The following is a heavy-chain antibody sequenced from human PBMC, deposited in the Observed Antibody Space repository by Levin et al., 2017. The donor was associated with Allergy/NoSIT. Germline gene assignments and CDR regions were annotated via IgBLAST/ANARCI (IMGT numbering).Heavy chain of an antibody. CDR1: GGSFSGYD. CDR2: IDHFGNA. CDR3: ATGDIVVDGSAPDAFEI. D-gene: IGHD2-15*01. J-gene: IGHJ3*02. V-gene: IGHV4-34*01. Sequence: SETLSLTCAVYGGSFSGYDWNWIRQPPGKGLEWIGEIDHFGNAYYNPSLKSRVTISVDTSKNQLSLKLSSVTAADTALYYCATGDIVVDGSAPDAFEIWGQGTVVTVSP.